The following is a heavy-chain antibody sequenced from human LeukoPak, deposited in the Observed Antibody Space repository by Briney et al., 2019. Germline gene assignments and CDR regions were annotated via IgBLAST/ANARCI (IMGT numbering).Heavy chain of an antibody. V-gene: IGHV4-59*12. CDR1: GGSISSYY. CDR3: ARGHTPLRY. D-gene: IGHD2-15*01. CDR2: IYYSGST. J-gene: IGHJ4*02. Sequence: SETLSLTCTVSGGSISSYYWSWIRQPPGKGLEWIGYIYYSGSTYYKPSLKSRVTISVDTSKNQFPLKLSSVTAADTAVYYCARGHTPLRYWGQGTLVTVSS.